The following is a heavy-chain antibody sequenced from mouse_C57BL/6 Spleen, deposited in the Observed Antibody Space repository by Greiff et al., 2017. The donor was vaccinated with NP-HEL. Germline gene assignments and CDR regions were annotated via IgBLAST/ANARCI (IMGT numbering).Heavy chain of an antibody. Sequence: EVKVVESGGGLVKPGGSLKLSCAASGFTFSDYGMHWVRQAPEKGLEWVAYISSGSSTIYYADTVKGRFTISRDNAKNTLFLQMTSLRSEDTAMYYCARPTGTNWFAYWGQGTLVTVSA. V-gene: IGHV5-17*01. CDR2: ISSGSSTI. CDR3: ARPTGTNWFAY. J-gene: IGHJ3*01. D-gene: IGHD4-1*01. CDR1: GFTFSDYG.